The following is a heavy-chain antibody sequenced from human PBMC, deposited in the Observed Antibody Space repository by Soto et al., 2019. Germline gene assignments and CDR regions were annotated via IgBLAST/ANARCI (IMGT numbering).Heavy chain of an antibody. Sequence: GGSLRLSCAASGLTFKNYAMSWVRQAPGKGLEWVSTITGNGGSTYYAGSVKGRFTISRDNSKNTLYLQMNTLTGEDRAVYYCAKGQGDLGYYVMDVWGQGTTVTVSS. CDR1: GLTFKNYA. CDR3: AKGQGDLGYYVMDV. CDR2: ITGNGGST. D-gene: IGHD2-21*02. V-gene: IGHV3-23*01. J-gene: IGHJ6*02.